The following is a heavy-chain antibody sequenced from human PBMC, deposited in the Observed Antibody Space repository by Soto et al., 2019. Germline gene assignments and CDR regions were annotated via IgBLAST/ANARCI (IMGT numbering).Heavy chain of an antibody. V-gene: IGHV5-51*01. CDR3: ARQGDMAATPADAFDI. CDR1: GRTFINNW. D-gene: IGHD6-19*01. CDR2: IYPGDSDA. J-gene: IGHJ3*02. Sequence: PGESLKISCXVSGRTFINNWIAWVRQMPGKGLEWMGIIYPGDSDARYSPSFAGQVTISVDKSITTAYLHWSSLEASDSAVYYCARQGDMAATPADAFDIWGQGTLVTVAS.